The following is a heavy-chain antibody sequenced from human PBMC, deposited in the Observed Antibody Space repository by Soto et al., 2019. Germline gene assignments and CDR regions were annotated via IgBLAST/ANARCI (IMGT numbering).Heavy chain of an antibody. J-gene: IGHJ6*03. V-gene: IGHV3-49*03. CDR2: IRSKAYGGTT. D-gene: IGHD3-9*01. CDR1: GFTFGDYA. CDR3: TLTGWPRYYYYYMDV. Sequence: GGSLRLSCTASGFTFGDYAMSWFRQAPGKGLEWVGFIRSKAYGGTTEYAASVKGRFTISRDDSKSIAYLQMNSLKTEDTAVYYCTLTGWPRYYYYYMDVWGKGTTVTVSS.